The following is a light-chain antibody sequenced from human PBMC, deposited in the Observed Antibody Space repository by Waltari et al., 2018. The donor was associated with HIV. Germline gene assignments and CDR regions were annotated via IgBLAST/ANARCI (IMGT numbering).Light chain of an antibody. V-gene: IGLV1-47*01. CDR2: RNK. CDR1: SSNIGSNY. CDR3: ATWDDSLNVV. J-gene: IGLJ3*02. Sequence: QSVLTQPPSASGTPGQRVTISCSGSSSNIGSNYVYWYQQLPGTAPKLLFDRNKQRPSGVPDRFSGSKSGTSASLAISGLRSEDEADYYCATWDDSLNVVFGGGTKLTVL.